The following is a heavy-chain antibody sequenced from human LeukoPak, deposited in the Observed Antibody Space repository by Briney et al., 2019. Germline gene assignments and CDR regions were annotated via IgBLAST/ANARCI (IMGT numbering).Heavy chain of an antibody. Sequence: ASVKVSCKASGGTFSSYAISWVRQAPGQGLEWMGGIIPIFGTANYAQKFQGRVTITADESTSAAYMELSSLRSEDTAVYYCASDPSTVSTALFDYWGQGTLVTVSS. V-gene: IGHV1-69*13. CDR1: GGTFSSYA. CDR3: ASDPSTVSTALFDY. D-gene: IGHD4-17*01. J-gene: IGHJ4*02. CDR2: IIPIFGTA.